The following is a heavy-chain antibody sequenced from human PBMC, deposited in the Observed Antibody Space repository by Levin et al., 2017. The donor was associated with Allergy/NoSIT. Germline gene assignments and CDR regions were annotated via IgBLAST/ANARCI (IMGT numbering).Heavy chain of an antibody. J-gene: IGHJ4*02. V-gene: IGHV3-33*01. CDR3: ARDSRVGRRYYYDSSGYSPLGY. Sequence: GESLKISCAASGFTFSSYGMHWVRQAPGKGLEWVAVIWYDGSNKYYADSVKGRFTISRDNSKNTLYLQMNSLRAEDTAVYYCARDSRVGRRYYYDSSGYSPLGYWGQGTLVTVSS. CDR1: GFTFSSYG. D-gene: IGHD3-22*01. CDR2: IWYDGSNK.